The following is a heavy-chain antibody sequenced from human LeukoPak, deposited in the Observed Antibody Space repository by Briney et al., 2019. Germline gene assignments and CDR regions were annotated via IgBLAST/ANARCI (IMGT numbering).Heavy chain of an antibody. CDR3: ARSSPVGATFYFDY. D-gene: IGHD1-26*01. CDR1: GGSISSGGYY. CDR2: IYTSGST. J-gene: IGHJ4*02. Sequence: SETLSLTCTASGGSISSGGYYWSWIRQPPGKGLEWIGRIYTSGSTNYNPSLKSRVTISVDTSKNQFSLKLSSVTAADTAVYYCARSSPVGATFYFDYWGQGTLVTVSS. V-gene: IGHV4-61*02.